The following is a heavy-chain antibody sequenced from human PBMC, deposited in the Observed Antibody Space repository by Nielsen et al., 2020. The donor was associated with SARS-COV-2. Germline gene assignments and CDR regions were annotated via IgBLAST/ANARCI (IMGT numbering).Heavy chain of an antibody. CDR1: GGSISSGGYY. CDR2: IYFSGRT. Sequence: SETLSLTCTVSGGSISSGGYYWSWIRHHPGKGLEWIRYIYFSGRTCYNPSLKSRVTISVDTSKNQFSLSLRSATAADTAVYYCARESSGYDHYNYGMDVWGQGTTVTVSS. V-gene: IGHV4-31*03. CDR3: ARESSGYDHYNYGMDV. J-gene: IGHJ6*02. D-gene: IGHD5-12*01.